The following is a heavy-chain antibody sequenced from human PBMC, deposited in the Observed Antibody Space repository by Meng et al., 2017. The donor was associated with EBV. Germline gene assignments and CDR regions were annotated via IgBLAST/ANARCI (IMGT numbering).Heavy chain of an antibody. D-gene: IGHD3-10*01. J-gene: IGHJ4*02. CDR3: ASESGRGFTPDY. CDR1: GGTFRSDA. V-gene: IGHV1-69*01. Sequence: QVQLCEAGGEVKKPGSPVKVSCRTSGGTFRSDAVSWVRQAPGQGLEWMGGLIPMVGAPHYAQKFQGRVTIIADESTSTHSMELNSLRSEDTAMYYCASESGRGFTPDYWGQGTLVTVSS. CDR2: LIPMVGAP.